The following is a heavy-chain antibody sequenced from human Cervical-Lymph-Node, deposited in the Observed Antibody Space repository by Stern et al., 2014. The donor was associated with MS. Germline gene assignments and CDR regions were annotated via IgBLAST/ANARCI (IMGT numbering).Heavy chain of an antibody. V-gene: IGHV4-61*02. CDR2: IHDSGST. D-gene: IGHD1-26*01. Sequence: VQLVESGPGLVKPSQTLSLTCTVSGGSISSSGYYWSWIRQPADKGLEWIGRIHDSGSTYYNPSLKSRVTITKDKAKKQFSLKLPSVTAADTAVYYCATTRWDLFTWNWFDPWGQGTLVTVSS. CDR1: GGSISSSGYY. CDR3: ATTRWDLFTWNWFDP. J-gene: IGHJ5*02.